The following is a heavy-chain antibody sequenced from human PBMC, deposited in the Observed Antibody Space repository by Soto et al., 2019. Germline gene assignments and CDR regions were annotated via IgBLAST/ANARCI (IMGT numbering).Heavy chain of an antibody. J-gene: IGHJ4*02. V-gene: IGHV4-39*01. CDR1: SVSISVTNVF. CDR3: ARITGRHLDY. Sequence: SETLSLTCTVSSVSISVTNVFWGWVPQPPGKGLKWIGNIDYSGTAYFSPSLAARVTFQVDTSKNHFSLTLYSVTAADTAVYYCARITGRHLDYWGQGILVTVSS. D-gene: IGHD1-20*01. CDR2: IDYSGTA.